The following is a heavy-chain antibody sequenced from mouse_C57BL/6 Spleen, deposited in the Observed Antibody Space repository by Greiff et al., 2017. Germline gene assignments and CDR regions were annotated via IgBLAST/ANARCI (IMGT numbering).Heavy chain of an antibody. CDR3: AGYYGSPPWFAY. CDR2: IDPSDSYT. J-gene: IGHJ3*01. D-gene: IGHD1-1*01. V-gene: IGHV1-50*01. CDR1: GYTFTSYW. Sequence: QVQLKQPGAELVKPGASVKLSCKASGYTFTSYWMQWVKQRPGQGLEWIGEIDPSDSYTNYNPKFKGKATLTVDTSSSTAYMQLSSLTSEDSAVYYCAGYYGSPPWFAYWGQGTLVTVSA.